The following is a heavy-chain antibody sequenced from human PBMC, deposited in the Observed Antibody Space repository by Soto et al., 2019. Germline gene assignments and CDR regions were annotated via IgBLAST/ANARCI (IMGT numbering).Heavy chain of an antibody. Sequence: QVQLVQSGAEVKKPGASVKVSCKASGYTFTSYGISWVRQAPGQGIEWMGWISAYNGNTNYAKKLQGRVTMTTDPSTSTAYMELRSLRSDDTAVYYCARVGDTMVRGVRGKYYFDYWGQGTLVTVSS. CDR2: ISAYNGNT. V-gene: IGHV1-18*04. CDR1: GYTFTSYG. CDR3: ARVGDTMVRGVRGKYYFDY. J-gene: IGHJ4*02. D-gene: IGHD3-10*01.